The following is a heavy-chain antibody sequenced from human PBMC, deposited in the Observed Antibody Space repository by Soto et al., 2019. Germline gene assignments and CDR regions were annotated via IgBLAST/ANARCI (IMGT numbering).Heavy chain of an antibody. D-gene: IGHD6-25*01. CDR3: ARGSIGFLKGGWFDP. CDR2: GRNKATSYTS. J-gene: IGHJ5*02. V-gene: IGHV3-72*01. Sequence: EVQLVESGGGLVQSGGSLRLSCAASGFTFSDHHIDWVRQAPGKGLEWIGRGRNKATSYTSEYAASVKGRFTISRDTANNSLHLQMNSLRADDTAVYFCARGSIGFLKGGWFDPWGQGTLVTVSS. CDR1: GFTFSDHH.